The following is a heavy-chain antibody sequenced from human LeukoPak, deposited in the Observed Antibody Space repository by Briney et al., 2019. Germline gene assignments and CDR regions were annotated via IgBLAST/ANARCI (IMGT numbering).Heavy chain of an antibody. CDR1: GYTFTGYY. CDR2: INPNSGGT. D-gene: IGHD2-8*01. CDR3: ARGYCTNGVCRDSPEFDY. V-gene: IGHV1-2*02. J-gene: IGHJ4*02. Sequence: ASVKVSCKASGYTFTGYYMHWVRQAPGQGLEWMGWINPNSGGTNYAQKFQGRVTMTRDTSISTAYMELSRLRSDDTAVYYCARGYCTNGVCRDSPEFDYWGQGTLVTVSS.